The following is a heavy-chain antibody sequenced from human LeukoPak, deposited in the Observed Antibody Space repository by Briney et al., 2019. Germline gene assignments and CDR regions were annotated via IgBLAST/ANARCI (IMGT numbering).Heavy chain of an antibody. CDR1: GFSFRSHG. D-gene: IGHD4-17*01. Sequence: PGGSLRLSCAASGFSFRSHGMHWVRQAPGKGLEWVTFIRNDGNDKYYADSVKGRFTLSRDNAKNSLYLQMNSLRAEDTAVYYCASDYDSSFDYWGQGTLVTVSS. J-gene: IGHJ4*02. CDR2: IRNDGNDK. CDR3: ASDYDSSFDY. V-gene: IGHV3-30*02.